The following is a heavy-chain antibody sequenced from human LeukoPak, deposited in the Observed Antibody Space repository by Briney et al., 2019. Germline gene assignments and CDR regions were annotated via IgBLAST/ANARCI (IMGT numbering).Heavy chain of an antibody. J-gene: IGHJ4*02. CDR2: IYYSGST. Sequence: SETLSLTCTVSGGSISSYYWSWIRQPPGKGLEWIGYIYYSGSTNYNPSLQSRVTISIDTSKNQFSLKLSSVTAADTAVYFCARVPDSGSFYATFDYWGQGTRVTVSS. CDR1: GGSISSYY. V-gene: IGHV4-59*01. D-gene: IGHD1-26*01. CDR3: ARVPDSGSFYATFDY.